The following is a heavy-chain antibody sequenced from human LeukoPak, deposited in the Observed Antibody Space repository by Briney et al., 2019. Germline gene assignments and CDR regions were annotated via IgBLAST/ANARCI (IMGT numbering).Heavy chain of an antibody. J-gene: IGHJ4*02. V-gene: IGHV3-23*01. D-gene: IGHD4-17*01. CDR3: AKLATVTQPGY. CDR2: ISGSGGST. Sequence: GGSLRLSCAASGFTFSNAWMSWVRQAPGKGLEWVSAISGSGGSTYYADSVKGRFTISRDNSKNTLYLQMNSLRAEDTAVYYCAKLATVTQPGYWGQGTLVTVSS. CDR1: GFTFSNAW.